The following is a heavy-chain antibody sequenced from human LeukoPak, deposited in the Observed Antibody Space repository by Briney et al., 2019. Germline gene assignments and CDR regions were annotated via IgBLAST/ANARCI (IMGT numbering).Heavy chain of an antibody. CDR1: GGSISSYY. CDR2: IYYSGST. CDR3: ARELRGSSRYMDV. V-gene: IGHV4-59*01. Sequence: PSETLSLTCTVSGGSISSYYWSWLRQPPGKGLEWIGYIYYSGSTNYNPSLKSRVTISVDTSKNQFSLKLSSVTAADTAVYYCARELRGSSRYMDVWGKGTTVTVSS. D-gene: IGHD6-13*01. J-gene: IGHJ6*03.